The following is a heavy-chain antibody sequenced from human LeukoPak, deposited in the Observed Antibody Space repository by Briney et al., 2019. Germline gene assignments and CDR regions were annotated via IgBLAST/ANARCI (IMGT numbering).Heavy chain of an antibody. J-gene: IGHJ2*01. D-gene: IGHD4-17*01. Sequence: PGGSLRLSCAASGFTFSSYAMHWVRQAPGKGLEWVAIISYDGSNKYYAESVKGRFTISRDNSENTLYLQMNSLRAEDTAVYYCARRGGYGDSYWYFDLWGRGTLVTVSS. CDR1: GFTFSSYA. CDR2: ISYDGSNK. CDR3: ARRGGYGDSYWYFDL. V-gene: IGHV3-30*04.